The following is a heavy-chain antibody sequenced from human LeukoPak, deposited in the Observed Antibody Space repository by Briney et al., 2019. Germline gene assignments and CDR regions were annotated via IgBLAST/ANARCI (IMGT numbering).Heavy chain of an antibody. CDR1: GFTFSSYG. J-gene: IGHJ4*02. CDR3: AKDATMVRGVADFIDY. CDR2: IRYDGSNK. D-gene: IGHD3-10*01. Sequence: GGSLRLSCAASGFTFSSYGMHWVRQAPGKGLEWVAFIRYDGSNKYYADSVKGRFTIPRDNSKNTLYLQMNSLRAEDTAVYYCAKDATMVRGVADFIDYWGQGTLVTVSS. V-gene: IGHV3-30*02.